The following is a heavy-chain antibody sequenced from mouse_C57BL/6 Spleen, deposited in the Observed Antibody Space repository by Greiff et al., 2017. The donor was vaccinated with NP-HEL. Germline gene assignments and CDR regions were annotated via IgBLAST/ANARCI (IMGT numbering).Heavy chain of an antibody. CDR3: ARGWIYYDYGWFAD. CDR1: GYTFTSYW. V-gene: IGHV1-55*01. D-gene: IGHD2-4*01. CDR2: IYPGSGST. Sequence: QVQLQQPGAELVKPGASVKMSCKASGYTFTSYWITWVKQRPGQGLEWIGDIYPGSGSTNYNEKFKSKATLTVDTSSSTDYMQLSSLTSEDSAVYYCARGWIYYDYGWFADWGQGTLVTVAA. J-gene: IGHJ3*01.